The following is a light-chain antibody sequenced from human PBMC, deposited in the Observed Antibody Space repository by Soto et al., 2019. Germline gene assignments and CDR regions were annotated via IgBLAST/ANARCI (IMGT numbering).Light chain of an antibody. CDR2: DVS. Sequence: QSALTQPASVSGSPGQSITISCTGTNSDVGGYNYVSWYQQHPGKAPKLMIYDVSNRPSGVSNRFSGSKSGNMASLTISGLQAEDEADYYCSSYTSSSTLVFGGGTKLTVL. V-gene: IGLV2-14*01. CDR3: SSYTSSSTLV. J-gene: IGLJ2*01. CDR1: NSDVGGYNY.